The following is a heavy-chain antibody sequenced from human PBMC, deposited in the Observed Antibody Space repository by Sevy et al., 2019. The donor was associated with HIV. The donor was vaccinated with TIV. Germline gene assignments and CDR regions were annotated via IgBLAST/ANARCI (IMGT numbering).Heavy chain of an antibody. CDR3: ARHYGGSADF. V-gene: IGHV4-39*01. D-gene: IGHD2-15*01. CDR2: ISYSGDT. CDR1: GGSISSDSYN. Sequence: SETLSLTCTVFGGSISSDSYNWGWIRQPPGKGLEWIGSISYSGDTHYNPSFKSRLPMSVDTSKNQFSLNLASVTAADTAVYFCARHYGGSADFWGQGTLVTVSS. J-gene: IGHJ4*02.